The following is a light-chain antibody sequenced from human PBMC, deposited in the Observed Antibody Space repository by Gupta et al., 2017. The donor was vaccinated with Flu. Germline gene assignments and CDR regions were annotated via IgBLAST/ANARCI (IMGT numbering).Light chain of an antibody. CDR2: KAS. CDR3: QQYNNWLNT. CDR1: QSIDSW. J-gene: IGKJ2*01. V-gene: IGKV1-5*03. Sequence: PSTLAAAGGDRVTITCRASQSIDSWLAWYQQKPGKAPKLLIYKASILESGVPTRFSGSGSGTEFTLTISSLQPDDLATYYCQQYNNWLNTFGPGTKLELK.